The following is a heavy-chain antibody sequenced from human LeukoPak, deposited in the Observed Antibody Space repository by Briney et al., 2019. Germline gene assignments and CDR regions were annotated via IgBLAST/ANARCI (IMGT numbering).Heavy chain of an antibody. Sequence: PSETLSLTCTVSGGSISSGSYYWSWIRQSAGKGLEWIGRIYTTGNTNYNPSLKSRVTISIDTSKNQFSLRLSSVAAADTAVYYCARAGIKGVVFDYFQHWGQGTLVIVSS. CDR3: ARAGIKGVVFDYFQH. CDR1: GGSISSGSYY. CDR2: IYTTGNT. V-gene: IGHV4-61*02. D-gene: IGHD6-13*01. J-gene: IGHJ1*01.